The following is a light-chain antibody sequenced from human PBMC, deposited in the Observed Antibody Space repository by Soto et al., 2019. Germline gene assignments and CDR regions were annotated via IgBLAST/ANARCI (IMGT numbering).Light chain of an antibody. Sequence: EVLMTQSPATLSVSPGDRATLSCMASQSINSNLAWYQQQHGQAPRILIYAASTRDTAVPDRFSGSGSGTDFTLTITRLQSDDFEVYFCQQYTDWPITFGQGTRLEIK. CDR2: AAS. CDR3: QQYTDWPIT. V-gene: IGKV3-15*01. CDR1: QSINSN. J-gene: IGKJ5*01.